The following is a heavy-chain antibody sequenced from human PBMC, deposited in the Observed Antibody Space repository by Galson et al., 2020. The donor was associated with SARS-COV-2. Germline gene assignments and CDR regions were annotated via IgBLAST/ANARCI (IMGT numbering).Heavy chain of an antibody. CDR2: IGTAGDT. CDR3: ARDDYYDSSGYDLRAKTYDGMDV. Sequence: GGSLRLSCAASGFTFSSYDMHWVRQATGKGLEWVSAIGTAGDTYYPGSVKGRFTISRENAKNSLYLQMNSLRAGDTAVYYCARDDYYDSSGYDLRAKTYDGMDVWGQGTTVNVSS. V-gene: IGHV3-13*01. CDR1: GFTFSSYD. J-gene: IGHJ6*02. D-gene: IGHD3-22*01.